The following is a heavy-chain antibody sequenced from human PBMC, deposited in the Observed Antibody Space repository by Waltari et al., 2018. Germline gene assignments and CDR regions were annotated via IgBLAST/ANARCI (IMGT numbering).Heavy chain of an antibody. J-gene: IGHJ4*02. CDR1: GFTFGSNW. CDR3: VRDLGGVWGR. CDR2: IKEDGSIT. D-gene: IGHD3-16*01. Sequence: EVQLMESGGGLVQPGGSLRLSCAASGFTFGSNWMHWVRQVPGKGLVWVSRIKEDGSITNQADSVKGRFTISRDNAKNTLYLQMNSLRAEDTAIYFCVRDLGGVWGRWGQGTLVTVSS. V-gene: IGHV3-74*01.